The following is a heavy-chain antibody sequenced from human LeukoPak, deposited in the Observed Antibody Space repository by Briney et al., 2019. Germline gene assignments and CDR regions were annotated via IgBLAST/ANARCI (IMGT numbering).Heavy chain of an antibody. J-gene: IGHJ4*02. V-gene: IGHV1-18*01. CDR3: ARVPFLTGSGSPDY. CDR2: ISAYNGNT. D-gene: IGHD3-10*01. Sequence: GASVKVSCKASGYTFTSYGISWVRQAPGQGLEWMGWISAYNGNTNYAQKLQGRVTMTTDTSTSTAYMELRSPRSDDTAVYYCARVPFLTGSGSPDYWGQGTLVTVSS. CDR1: GYTFTSYG.